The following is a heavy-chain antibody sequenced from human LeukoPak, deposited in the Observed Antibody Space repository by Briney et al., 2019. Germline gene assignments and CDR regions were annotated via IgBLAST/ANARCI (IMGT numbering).Heavy chain of an antibody. CDR3: ARDSPYGDYGD. J-gene: IGHJ4*02. CDR2: ISYDGSNK. Sequence: GGSLRLSCAASGFTFSSYAMHWVRQAPGKGLEWVAVISYDGSNKYYADSVKGRFTISRDNSKNTLYLQMNSLRAEDTAVYCCARDSPYGDYGDWGQGTLVTVSS. D-gene: IGHD4-17*01. V-gene: IGHV3-30-3*01. CDR1: GFTFSSYA.